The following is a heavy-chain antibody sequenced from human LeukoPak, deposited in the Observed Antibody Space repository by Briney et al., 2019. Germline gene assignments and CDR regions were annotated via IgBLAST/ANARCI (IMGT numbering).Heavy chain of an antibody. CDR2: ISGIGDST. J-gene: IGHJ4*02. V-gene: IGHV3-23*01. Sequence: PGGSLRLSCAASGFTFSSYAMSWVRQAPGKGLEWVSVISGIGDSTYYADSVKGRFTISRDNSKNTLYLQMNSLRAEDTAVYYCAKDRRDGYNYDFLDYWGQGTLVTVSS. CDR3: AKDRRDGYNYDFLDY. D-gene: IGHD5-24*01. CDR1: GFTFSSYA.